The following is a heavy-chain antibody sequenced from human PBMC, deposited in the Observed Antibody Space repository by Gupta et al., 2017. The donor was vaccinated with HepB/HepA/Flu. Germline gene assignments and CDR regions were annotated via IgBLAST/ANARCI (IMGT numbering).Heavy chain of an antibody. V-gene: IGHV4-59*01. D-gene: IGHD3-3*01. CDR2: IYDSGNT. Sequence: QVQLQESGPGLVKPSETLSLTCTVSGGSISRYHWRWIRQPPGKGLEWIGYIYDSGNTNYNPSLKSRVTISVDTSKNQVTLKLSSVTAADTAVYYCARKGTYNDFWSGPKDYFYYYYMDVWGKGTTVTVSS. J-gene: IGHJ6*03. CDR3: ARKGTYNDFWSGPKDYFYYYYMDV. CDR1: GGSISRYH.